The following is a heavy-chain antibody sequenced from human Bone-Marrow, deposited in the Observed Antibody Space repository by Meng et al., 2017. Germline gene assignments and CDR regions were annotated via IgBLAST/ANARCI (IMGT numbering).Heavy chain of an antibody. J-gene: IGHJ4*02. D-gene: IGHD3-10*01. V-gene: IGHV3-7*03. CDR1: GFTFSSHW. CDR3: TRDHYGSEY. CDR2: IKQDGSEK. Sequence: GESLKISCVGSGFTFSSHWMSWVRQAPGKGLEWVANIKQDGSEKNYVDSVKGRFTISRDNGKKSLFLQMNSLRADDTAVYYCTRDHYGSEYWGQGTLVTVSS.